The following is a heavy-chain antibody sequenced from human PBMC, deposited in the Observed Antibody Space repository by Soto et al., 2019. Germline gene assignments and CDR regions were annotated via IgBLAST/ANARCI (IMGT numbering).Heavy chain of an antibody. CDR3: ATYDFWSGRNWFDP. V-gene: IGHV4-61*01. Sequence: SETLSLTCTVSGGSISSRSYYCSWIRQPPGKGLEWIGYIYYSGSTNYNPSLKSRVTISVDTSKNQFSLKLSSVTAADTAVYYCATYDFWSGRNWFDPWGQGTLVTVSS. CDR2: IYYSGST. CDR1: GGSISSRSYY. J-gene: IGHJ5*02. D-gene: IGHD3-3*01.